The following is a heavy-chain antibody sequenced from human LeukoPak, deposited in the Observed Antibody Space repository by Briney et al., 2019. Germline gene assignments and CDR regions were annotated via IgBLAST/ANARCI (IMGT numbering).Heavy chain of an antibody. CDR2: IIPIFGTA. Sequence: SVKVSCKASGGTFSSYAISWVRQAPGQGLEWMGGIIPIFGTANYAQKFQGRVTITADKSTSTAYMELSSLRSEDTAVYYCARALLWFGELSNWFDPWGQGTLVAVSS. V-gene: IGHV1-69*06. CDR3: ARALLWFGELSNWFDP. D-gene: IGHD3-10*01. CDR1: GGTFSSYA. J-gene: IGHJ5*02.